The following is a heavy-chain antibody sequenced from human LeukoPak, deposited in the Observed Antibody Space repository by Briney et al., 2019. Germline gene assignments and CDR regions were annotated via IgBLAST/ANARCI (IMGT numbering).Heavy chain of an antibody. Sequence: PGGSLRLSCAASGFTFSGHAFHWVRQAPGKGLEWVAVISSDGKDKYYGDSVKGRFTISRDNSWNTLYLQMDSLRIEDTAVYYCARDKYYSSGTFLDSWGQGTLVTVPS. CDR2: ISSDGKDK. CDR1: GFTFSGHA. D-gene: IGHD3-10*01. CDR3: ARDKYYSSGTFLDS. J-gene: IGHJ4*02. V-gene: IGHV3-30*04.